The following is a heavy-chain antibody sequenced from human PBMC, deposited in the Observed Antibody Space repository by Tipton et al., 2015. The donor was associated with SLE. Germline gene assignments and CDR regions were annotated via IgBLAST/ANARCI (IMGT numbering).Heavy chain of an antibody. V-gene: IGHV3-7*01. J-gene: IGHJ4*02. CDR3: ARGHYCSSTSGWPSPCDY. CDR2: IKQDGSEK. Sequence: SLRLSCAASGFTFSSYWMSWVRQAPGKGLEWVANIKQDGSEKYYVDSVKGRFTISRDNAKNSLYLQMNSLRAEDTAVYYCARGHYCSSTSGWPSPCDYWGQGSPVTVAS. CDR1: GFTFSSYW. D-gene: IGHD2-2*01.